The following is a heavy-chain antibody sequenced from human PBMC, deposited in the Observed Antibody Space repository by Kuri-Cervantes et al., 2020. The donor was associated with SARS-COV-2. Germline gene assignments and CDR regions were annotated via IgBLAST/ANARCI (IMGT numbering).Heavy chain of an antibody. CDR3: ARDLRMGKSLDY. V-gene: IGHV3-48*04. CDR2: ISTSGGSI. CDR1: GFTFSSYS. D-gene: IGHD7-27*01. Sequence: ETLSLTCAASGFTFSSYSMNWVRQAPGKGLEWVSYISTSGGSIFYADSVQGRFTISRDNAKNSVYLQMNSLRAEDTAVYYCARDLRMGKSLDYWGQGTLVTVSS. J-gene: IGHJ4*02.